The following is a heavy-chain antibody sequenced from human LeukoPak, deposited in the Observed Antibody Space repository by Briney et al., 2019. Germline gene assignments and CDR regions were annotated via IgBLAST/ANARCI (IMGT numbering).Heavy chain of an antibody. J-gene: IGHJ4*02. CDR3: ARGKDSSGY. CDR2: IYYSGST. Sequence: SETLSLTCTVSGGSISSYYWSWIRQPPGKGLEWSGYIYYSGSTNYNPSLKSRVTISVDTSKNQFSLKLSSVTAADTAVYYCARGKDSSGYWGQGTLVTVSS. V-gene: IGHV4-59*01. D-gene: IGHD6-19*01. CDR1: GGSISSYY.